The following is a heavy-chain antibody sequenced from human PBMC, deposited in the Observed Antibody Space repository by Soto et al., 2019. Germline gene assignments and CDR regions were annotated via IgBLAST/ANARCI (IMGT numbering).Heavy chain of an antibody. J-gene: IGHJ5*02. CDR3: ARDFFDSSDYTTNWFDP. D-gene: IGHD3-22*01. CDR1: GDSISNSRFY. CDR2: IYHTGNA. Sequence: SETLSLTCSVSGDSISNSRFYWAWIRQPPGEGLEWIGSIYHTGNAYYNPSLKSRVTISVDTSINQFSLKLTSVTAADAVLYYCARDFFDSSDYTTNWFDPWGQGTLVTVS. V-gene: IGHV4-39*01.